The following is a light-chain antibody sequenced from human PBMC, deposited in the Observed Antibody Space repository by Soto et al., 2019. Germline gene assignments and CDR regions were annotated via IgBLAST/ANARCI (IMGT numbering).Light chain of an antibody. CDR2: AAT. CDR3: LQDSKFPRT. Sequence: AIQMTQSPSSLSASVGDRVTITCRASQDIKNELGWYQQKPGKAPKLLIYAATSLQSGVPSRLSRSGSGTDCTLAITSLQPEDFATYYCLQDSKFPRTFGQGTNLEIK. V-gene: IGKV1-6*01. J-gene: IGKJ2*01. CDR1: QDIKNE.